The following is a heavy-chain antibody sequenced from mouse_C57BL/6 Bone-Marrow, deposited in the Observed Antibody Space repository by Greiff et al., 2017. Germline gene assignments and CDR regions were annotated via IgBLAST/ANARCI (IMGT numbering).Heavy chain of an antibody. CDR3: ARPYYSNFLYFDV. D-gene: IGHD2-5*01. Sequence: VQLQQPGAELVKPGASVKMSCKASGYTFTSYWITWVKQRPGQGLEWIGDIYPGSGSTNYNEKFKSKATLTVDTSSSTAYMQLSSLTSEDSAVYYRARPYYSNFLYFDVWGTGTTVTVSS. CDR1: GYTFTSYW. V-gene: IGHV1-55*01. J-gene: IGHJ1*03. CDR2: IYPGSGST.